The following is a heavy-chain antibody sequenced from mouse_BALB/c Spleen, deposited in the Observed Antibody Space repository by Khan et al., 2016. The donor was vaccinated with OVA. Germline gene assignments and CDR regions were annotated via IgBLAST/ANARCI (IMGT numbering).Heavy chain of an antibody. V-gene: IGHV3-2*02. CDR1: GFSITSEYA. D-gene: IGHD2-4*01. CDR2: INYSGNT. Sequence: EVKLLESGPGLVKPSQSLSLTCTVTGFSITSEYAWNWLRQFPGNKLEWMGYINYSGNTIFNPSLKSRTSITRDTSKNQFFLQLNSVTTENTANYYSAKNTYYDYYPFPYWGQGTLVTVSA. J-gene: IGHJ3*01. CDR3: AKNTYYDYYPFPY.